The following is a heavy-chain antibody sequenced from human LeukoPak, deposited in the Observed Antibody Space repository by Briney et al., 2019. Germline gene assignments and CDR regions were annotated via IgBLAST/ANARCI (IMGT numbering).Heavy chain of an antibody. CDR3: GCIAAVLRGTPIDY. Sequence: SQTLSLTCTVSGGSISSGSYYWSWIRQPAGKGLEWIGRIYTSGSTNYNPSLKSRVTISVDTSKNQFSLKLSSVTAADTAVYYCGCIAAVLRGTPIDYWGQGTLVTVSS. J-gene: IGHJ4*02. V-gene: IGHV4-61*02. D-gene: IGHD6-13*01. CDR1: GGSISSGSYY. CDR2: IYTSGST.